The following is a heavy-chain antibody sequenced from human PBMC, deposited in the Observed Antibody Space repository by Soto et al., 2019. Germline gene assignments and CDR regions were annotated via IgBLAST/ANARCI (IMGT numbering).Heavy chain of an antibody. CDR2: ISADGDTK. Sequence: GGSLRLSCAASGFTFSDNILHWVRQAPGKGLEWLAFISADGDTKYYADSVKGRFTISRDDSKNTLYLQMNSLRREDTSVYYCLGGIGYSYGYHAFDLWGQGTMVTVSS. CDR1: GFTFSDNI. V-gene: IGHV3-30-3*01. J-gene: IGHJ3*01. CDR3: LGGIGYSYGYHAFDL. D-gene: IGHD5-18*01.